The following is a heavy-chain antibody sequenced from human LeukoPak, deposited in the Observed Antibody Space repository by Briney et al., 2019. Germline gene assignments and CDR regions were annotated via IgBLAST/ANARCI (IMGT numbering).Heavy chain of an antibody. J-gene: IGHJ5*02. CDR1: GGSISSSSYY. CDR3: ARRVGSRPQYSSSSSFRRFPTNWFDP. V-gene: IGHV4-39*07. Sequence: PSETLSLTCTVSGGSISSSSYYWGWIRQPPGKGLEWIGSIYYSGSTNYNPSLKSRVTISVDTSKNQFSLKLSSVTAADTAVYYCARRVGSRPQYSSSSSFRRFPTNWFDPWGQGTLVTVSS. CDR2: IYYSGST. D-gene: IGHD6-6*01.